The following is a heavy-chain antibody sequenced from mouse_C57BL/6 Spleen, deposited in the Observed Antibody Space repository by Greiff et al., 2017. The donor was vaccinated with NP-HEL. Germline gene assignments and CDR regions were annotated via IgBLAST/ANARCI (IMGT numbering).Heavy chain of an antibody. D-gene: IGHD2-2*01. Sequence: EVKLVESGAELVRPGASVKLSCTASGFNIKDDYMHWVKQRPEQGLEWIGWIDPENGDTEYASKFQGKATITADTSSNTAYLQLSSLTSEDTAVYYCTTSYGYYGYFDVWGTGTTVTVSS. CDR2: IDPENGDT. J-gene: IGHJ1*03. CDR3: TTSYGYYGYFDV. CDR1: GFNIKDDY. V-gene: IGHV14-4*01.